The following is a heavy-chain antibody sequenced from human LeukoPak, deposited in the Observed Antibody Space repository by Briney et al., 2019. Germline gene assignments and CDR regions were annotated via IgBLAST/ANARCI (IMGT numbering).Heavy chain of an antibody. CDR3: ARRPGRLLWFGGSMGNWFDP. CDR1: GGSISSSSYY. V-gene: IGHV4-39*07. Sequence: NPSETLSLTCTVSGGSISSSSYYWGWIRQPPGKGLEWIGEINHSGSTNYNPSLKSRVTISVDTSKNQFSLKLSSVTAADTAVYYCARRPGRLLWFGGSMGNWFDPWGQGTLVTVSS. CDR2: INHSGST. J-gene: IGHJ5*02. D-gene: IGHD3-10*01.